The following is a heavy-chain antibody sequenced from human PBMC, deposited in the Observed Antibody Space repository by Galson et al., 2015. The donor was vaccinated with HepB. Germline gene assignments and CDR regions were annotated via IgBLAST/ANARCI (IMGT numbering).Heavy chain of an antibody. Sequence: SLRLSCAASGFTFNYHYMNWVRQAPGKGLEWVSSISSSSTYTYYVDSVKGRFTVSRDNAQNSLYLQMNSLRVEDTAVYYCARGPFYDTILTGYPTTEVDSWGQGTLVTVSS. CDR1: GFTFNYHY. V-gene: IGHV3-21*01. D-gene: IGHD3-9*01. CDR2: ISSSSTYT. J-gene: IGHJ4*02. CDR3: ARGPFYDTILTGYPTTEVDS.